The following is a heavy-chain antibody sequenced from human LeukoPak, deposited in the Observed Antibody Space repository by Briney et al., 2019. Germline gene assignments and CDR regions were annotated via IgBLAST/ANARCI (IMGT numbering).Heavy chain of an antibody. D-gene: IGHD1-7*01. V-gene: IGHV3-23*01. J-gene: IGHJ4*02. CDR3: AKKKRELRGFDY. CDR2: IGGSGGST. Sequence: GGSLRLSRAASGFTFSSYAMSWVRQAPGKGLEWVSVIGGSGGSTYYADSVKGRFTISRDNSKNTLYLQMSSLRAEDTAVYYCAKKKRELRGFDYWGQGTLVTVSS. CDR1: GFTFSSYA.